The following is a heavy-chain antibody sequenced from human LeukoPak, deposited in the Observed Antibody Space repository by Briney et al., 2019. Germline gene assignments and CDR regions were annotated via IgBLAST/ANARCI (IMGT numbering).Heavy chain of an antibody. D-gene: IGHD3-22*01. J-gene: IGHJ5*02. V-gene: IGHV4-59*01. CDR1: GGSISSYY. CDR2: IYYSGST. Sequence: SGTLSLTCTVSGGSISSYYWSWIRQPPGKGLEWIGYIYYSGSTNYNPSLKSRVTISVDTSKNQFSLKLSSVTAADTAVYYCAREGDTYYYDSGRRGWFDPWGQGTLVTVSS. CDR3: AREGDTYYYDSGRRGWFDP.